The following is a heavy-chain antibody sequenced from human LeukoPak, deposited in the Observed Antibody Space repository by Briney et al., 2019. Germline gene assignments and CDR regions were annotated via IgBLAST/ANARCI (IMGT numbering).Heavy chain of an antibody. V-gene: IGHV1-69*04. CDR3: ARDLYSGHEGNAFDI. J-gene: IGHJ3*02. CDR1: GGTFSSHA. CDR2: IIPILGIA. Sequence: SVKVSCKASGGTFSSHAITWVRQAPGQGLEWMGRIIPILGIANYAQKFQGRVTIIADKSTSTAYMELSSLRSEDTAVYYCARDLYSGHEGNAFDIWGQGTMVTVSS. D-gene: IGHD5-12*01.